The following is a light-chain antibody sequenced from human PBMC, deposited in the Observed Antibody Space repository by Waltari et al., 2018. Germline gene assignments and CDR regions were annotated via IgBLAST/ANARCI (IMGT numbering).Light chain of an antibody. CDR2: EVH. Sequence: QSALTQPASVSGSPGQSITVSCTGTSNDVGGYNRVSWYQQLPGKAPKLIIFEVHLRPSGVSDRFSGSKSGNTASLTISGLQAEDEADYYCCSYATWSSYFFGPGTKVTVL. CDR1: SNDVGGYNR. CDR3: CSYATWSSYF. J-gene: IGLJ1*01. V-gene: IGLV2-23*02.